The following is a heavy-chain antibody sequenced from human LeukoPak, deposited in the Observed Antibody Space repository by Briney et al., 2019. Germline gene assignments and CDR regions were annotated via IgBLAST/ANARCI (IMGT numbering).Heavy chain of an antibody. D-gene: IGHD6-13*01. J-gene: IGHJ6*03. V-gene: IGHV3-7*01. CDR2: IKQDGSEK. Sequence: GGSLRLSCAASGFTFSCYWMSWVRQAPGKGLEWVANIKQDGSEKYYVDSVKGRFTISRDNAKNSLYLQMNSLRAEDTAVYYCARERHIAAAGKDYYYMDVWGKGTTVTVSS. CDR3: ARERHIAAAGKDYYYMDV. CDR1: GFTFSCYW.